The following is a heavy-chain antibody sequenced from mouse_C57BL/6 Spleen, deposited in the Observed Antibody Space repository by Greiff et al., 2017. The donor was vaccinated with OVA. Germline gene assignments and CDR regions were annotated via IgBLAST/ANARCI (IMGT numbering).Heavy chain of an antibody. V-gene: IGHV1-55*01. CDR3: ARGDYSNSWFAY. D-gene: IGHD2-5*01. J-gene: IGHJ3*01. CDR2: IYPGSGST. CDR1: GYTFTSYW. Sequence: VQLQQSGAELVKPGASVKMSCKASGYTFTSYWITWVKQRPGQGLEWIGDIYPGSGSTNYNEKFKSKATLTVDTSSSTAYMQLSSLTSEDSAVYYCARGDYSNSWFAYWGQGTLVTVSA.